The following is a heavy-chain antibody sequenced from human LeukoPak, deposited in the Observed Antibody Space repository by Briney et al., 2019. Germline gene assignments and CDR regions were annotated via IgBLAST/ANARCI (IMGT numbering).Heavy chain of an antibody. D-gene: IGHD1-26*01. CDR3: ADDLRWERLYDAFDI. Sequence: WGSLTLTCTASGFTISSYSMSWVRQPPGKGLEWVSAISGSGGSTYYADSGKGRITIARDTSKKILYLQMTSLSADAAAVYYCADDLRWERLYDAFDIWGQGTMVTVSS. V-gene: IGHV3-23*01. CDR2: ISGSGGST. CDR1: GFTISSYS. J-gene: IGHJ3*02.